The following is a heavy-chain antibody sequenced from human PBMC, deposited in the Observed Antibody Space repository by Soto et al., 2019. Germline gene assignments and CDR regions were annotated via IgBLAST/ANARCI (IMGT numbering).Heavy chain of an antibody. CDR2: ISPDGSVT. CDR1: EFTFSLYG. Sequence: LLESGGGVGQPGRSLRLSCAASEFTFSLYGMHRVRQAPGKGLEWVAVISPDGSVTSYADSVKGRFTISRDNSNKILYLQMSGLKPEDTAVYYCAKGAGEYCRGGTCYSFAYWGQGTLVTVSS. V-gene: IGHV3-30*18. J-gene: IGHJ4*02. D-gene: IGHD2-15*01. CDR3: AKGAGEYCRGGTCYSFAY.